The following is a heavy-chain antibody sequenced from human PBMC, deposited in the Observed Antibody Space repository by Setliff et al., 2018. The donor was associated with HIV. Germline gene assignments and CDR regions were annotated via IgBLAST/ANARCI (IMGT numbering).Heavy chain of an antibody. D-gene: IGHD2-15*01. CDR1: GGSSSSHY. J-gene: IGHJ4*02. CDR3: ARENGDCSGGACYFVLDS. Sequence: SETLSLTCTVSGGSSSSHYWSWIRQPQGQGLEWIGYVHYSGNTNYNPSLKSRVTISVDASNNQFSLQLRSMSAADTAVYYCARENGDCSGGACYFVLDSWGQGTRVTVSS. V-gene: IGHV4-59*11. CDR2: VHYSGNT.